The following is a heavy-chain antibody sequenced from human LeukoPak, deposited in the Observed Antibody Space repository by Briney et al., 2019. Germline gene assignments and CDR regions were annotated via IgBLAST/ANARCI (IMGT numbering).Heavy chain of an antibody. D-gene: IGHD4-17*01. CDR3: STAWGTVTSRFEY. CDR1: GFTFSNAW. CDR2: IKSKSDGETT. J-gene: IGHJ4*02. V-gene: IGHV3-15*01. Sequence: TGGSLRLSCAASGFTFSNAWMTWVRQAPGNGLEWVGRIKSKSDGETTDYAASVKGRLTISRDDSTNTLYLYMNSLKTEDSAVYYCSTAWGTVTSRFEYWGQGTLVTVSS.